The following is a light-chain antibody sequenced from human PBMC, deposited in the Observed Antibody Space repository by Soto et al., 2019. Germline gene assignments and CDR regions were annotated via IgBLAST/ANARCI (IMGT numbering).Light chain of an antibody. V-gene: IGLV6-57*04. CDR3: QSNYRSMWV. CDR1: SGSIGSTY. J-gene: IGLJ3*02. Sequence: NFMLTQSHSVSESPGKTVTISCTRSSGSIGSTYVQWYQQRPGSAPTTVIYENTQRPSGVPDRFSGSIDSSSNSASLTISGLKTEDEADYYCQSNYRSMWVFGGGTKLTVL. CDR2: ENT.